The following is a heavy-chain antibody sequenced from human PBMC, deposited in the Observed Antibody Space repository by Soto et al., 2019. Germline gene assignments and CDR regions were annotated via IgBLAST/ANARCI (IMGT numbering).Heavy chain of an antibody. CDR1: GFTFSSYG. J-gene: IGHJ4*02. CDR3: ARGFWSGPFDY. CDR2: ICSDGSNK. Sequence: QVQLVESGGGVVQPGRSLRLSCAASGFTFSSYGMHWVRQAPGKGLEWVAVICSDGSNKYYADSVKGRFTISRDNSKNTLYLEMHSVRAGETAVYYCARGFWSGPFDYWGQGTLVTVSS. V-gene: IGHV3-33*01. D-gene: IGHD3-3*01.